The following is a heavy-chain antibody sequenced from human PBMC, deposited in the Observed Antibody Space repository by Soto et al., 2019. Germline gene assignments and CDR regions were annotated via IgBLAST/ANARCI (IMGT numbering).Heavy chain of an antibody. V-gene: IGHV3-23*01. CDR2: ISGSGVDT. CDR1: GFTFSSYG. CDR3: AKGGAYCYGDCTRAH. D-gene: IGHD2-21*02. J-gene: IGHJ4*02. Sequence: EVQLLQSGGGSVQPGGSLRLSCEASGFTFSSYGMTWVRQAPGKGLEWVAGISGSGVDTKYADSVKGRFIIARDNSKNKMYPQMNNLRVEDMAVYFCAKGGAYCYGDCTRAHWGQGTLVTVSS.